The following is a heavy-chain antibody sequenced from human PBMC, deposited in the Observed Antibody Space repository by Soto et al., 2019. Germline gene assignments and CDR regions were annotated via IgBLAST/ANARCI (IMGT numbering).Heavy chain of an antibody. Sequence: EAQLLESGGDLVQSGGSLRLSCAASGFTFSIYGMTWVRQAPGKGLEWVSAISGSGGSTYYADSVKGRFTISRDNSNNTLYLQMNSLRVEDTVVYYCAKRDQQCWGQGTLVTVSS. D-gene: IGHD6-19*01. J-gene: IGHJ4*02. CDR2: ISGSGGST. CDR1: GFTFSIYG. CDR3: AKRDQQC. V-gene: IGHV3-23*01.